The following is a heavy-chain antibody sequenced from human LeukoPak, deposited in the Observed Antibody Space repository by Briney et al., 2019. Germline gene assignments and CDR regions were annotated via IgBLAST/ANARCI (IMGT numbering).Heavy chain of an antibody. CDR2: ISSSGSTI. CDR1: GFTFSSYE. V-gene: IGHV3-48*03. D-gene: IGHD2-21*02. CDR3: ARVNCGGDCYSHDAFDI. Sequence: GGSLRLSCAASGFTFSSYEMNWVRQAPGKGLEWVSYISSSGSTIYYAGSVKGRFTISRDNAKNSLYLQMNSLRAEDTAVYYCARVNCGGDCYSHDAFDIWGQGTMVTVSS. J-gene: IGHJ3*02.